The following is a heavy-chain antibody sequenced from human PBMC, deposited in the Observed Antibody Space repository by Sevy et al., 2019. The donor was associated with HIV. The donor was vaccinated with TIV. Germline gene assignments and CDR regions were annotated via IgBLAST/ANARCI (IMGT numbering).Heavy chain of an antibody. CDR2: IRYDGNDK. J-gene: IGHJ6*02. V-gene: IGHV3-30*02. CDR1: GFIFNSQD. D-gene: IGHD3-9*01. Sequence: GGSLRLSCLASGFIFNSQDMHWVRQTPGKGLEWVAFIRYDGNDKYYVDSVKGRFTISRDNSKNTPYLQMNSMRARDSGMYYCAKEGYYDILTGHHDGGMDVWGQGTTVTVSS. CDR3: AKEGYYDILTGHHDGGMDV.